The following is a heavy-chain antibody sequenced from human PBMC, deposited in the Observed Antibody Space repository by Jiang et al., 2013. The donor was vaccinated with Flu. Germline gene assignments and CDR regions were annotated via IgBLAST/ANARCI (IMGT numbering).Heavy chain of an antibody. J-gene: IGHJ4*02. V-gene: IGHV1-3*01. CDR1: GYIFTDYA. D-gene: IGHD2-21*01. Sequence: KKPGASVKISCKTSGYIFTDYALHWVRQAPGQSLEWMGYINAGTGNTKYSQKFQGRVTITRDTSARITYMEMSGLRSEDTAVYYCARVGVQYCGSDCYLDHWGQGDLVTVSS. CDR2: INAGTGNT. CDR3: ARVGVQYCGSDCYLDH.